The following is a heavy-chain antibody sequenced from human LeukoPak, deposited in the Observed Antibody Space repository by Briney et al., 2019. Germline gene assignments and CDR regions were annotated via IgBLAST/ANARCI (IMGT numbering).Heavy chain of an antibody. CDR2: IYYSGNT. D-gene: IGHD3-22*01. CDR1: GGPISSYY. Sequence: SETLSLTGTASGGPISSYYWSWIRQPPGKGLEWIGFIYYSGNTYYNPSLKSRVTISLDTSKNHFSLKLSSVTAADTAVYYCARVPPYYYDSSGYFVAAFDIWGLGTMVTVSS. V-gene: IGHV4-59*01. J-gene: IGHJ3*02. CDR3: ARVPPYYYDSSGYFVAAFDI.